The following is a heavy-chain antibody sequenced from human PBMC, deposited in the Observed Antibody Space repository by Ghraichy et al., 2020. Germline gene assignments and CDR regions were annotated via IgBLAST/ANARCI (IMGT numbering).Heavy chain of an antibody. Sequence: SQTLSLTCTVSGGSISSSDYYWGWIRQPPGKGLEWIGNIYYSGSTYYNPSLKSRVTISVDTSKNQFSLRLSSVTAADTAVYYCARRIAAVGYNWFDPWGQGTLVTVSS. J-gene: IGHJ5*02. V-gene: IGHV4-39*01. CDR2: IYYSGST. D-gene: IGHD6-13*01. CDR3: ARRIAAVGYNWFDP. CDR1: GGSISSSDYY.